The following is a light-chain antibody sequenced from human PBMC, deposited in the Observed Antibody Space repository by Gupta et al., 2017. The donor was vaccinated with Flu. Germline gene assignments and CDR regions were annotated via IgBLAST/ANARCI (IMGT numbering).Light chain of an antibody. CDR3: HQSRDSPRYT. V-gene: IGKV3-20*01. Sequence: RATLSCRASQSVSSSYLAWYQQKPGQSPTLVIYGASSRATGIPDRFSGSGSGTDFTLTISRLEPEDFAVYYCHQSRDSPRYTFGQGTKLEIK. CDR2: GAS. CDR1: QSVSSSY. J-gene: IGKJ2*01.